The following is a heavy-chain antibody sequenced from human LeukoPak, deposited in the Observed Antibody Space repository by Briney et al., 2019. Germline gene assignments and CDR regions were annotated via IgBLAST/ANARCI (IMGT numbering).Heavy chain of an antibody. V-gene: IGHV1-18*01. CDR2: ISAYNGNT. CDR3: ARATFRGYSSGWFAAENFDY. J-gene: IGHJ4*02. D-gene: IGHD6-19*01. Sequence: ASVKVSCKASGYTFTSYGISWVRQAPGQGLEWMGWISAYNGNTNYAQKLQGRVTMTTDTSTSTAYMELRSLRSDDTAVYYCARATFRGYSSGWFAAENFDYWGQGTLVTVSS. CDR1: GYTFTSYG.